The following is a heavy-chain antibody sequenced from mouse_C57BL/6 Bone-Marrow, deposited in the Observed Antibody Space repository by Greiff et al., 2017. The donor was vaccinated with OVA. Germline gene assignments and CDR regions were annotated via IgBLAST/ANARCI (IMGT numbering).Heavy chain of an antibody. CDR1: GYTFTGYW. Sequence: QLKESGAELMKPGASVKLSCKATGYTFTGYWIEWVKQRPGHGLEWIGEILPGSGSTNYNEKFKGKATFTADTSSNTAYMQLSSLTTEDSAIYYSAKGSYDGYDYAMDYWGQGTSVTVSS. CDR3: AKGSYDGYDYAMDY. CDR2: ILPGSGST. J-gene: IGHJ4*01. V-gene: IGHV1-9*01. D-gene: IGHD2-3*01.